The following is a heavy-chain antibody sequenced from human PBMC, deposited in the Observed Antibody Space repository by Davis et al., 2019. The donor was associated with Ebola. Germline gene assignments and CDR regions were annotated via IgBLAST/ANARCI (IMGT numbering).Heavy chain of an antibody. CDR1: GFIFSSYS. CDR3: VRAQESYHLLTGYYDKYYFDY. Sequence: PGGSLRLSCSASGFIFSSYSMNWVRQAPGKGLDWVSLISSSSSYIYYADSVKGRFTISRDNAKNSLYLQMNSLRAEDTAVYYCVRAQESYHLLTGYYDKYYFDYWGQGTLVTVSS. J-gene: IGHJ4*02. CDR2: ISSSSSYI. V-gene: IGHV3-21*01. D-gene: IGHD3-9*01.